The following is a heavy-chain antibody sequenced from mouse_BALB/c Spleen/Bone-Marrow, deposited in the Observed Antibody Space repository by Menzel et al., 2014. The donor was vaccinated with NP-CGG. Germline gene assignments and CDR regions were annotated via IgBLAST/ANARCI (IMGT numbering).Heavy chain of an antibody. CDR1: GYSFTSYY. D-gene: IGHD2-1*01. V-gene: IGHV1-66*01. Sequence: QVQLQQPGPELVKPGASVKISCKASGYSFTSYYIHWVKQRPGQGLEWIGWIFPGSGNTKYNEKFKGKATLTADTSSSTAYMQLSSLTSEDSAVYFCARSGYVGNYPYFDYWGQGTTPTVSS. CDR3: ARSGYVGNYPYFDY. CDR2: IFPGSGNT. J-gene: IGHJ2*01.